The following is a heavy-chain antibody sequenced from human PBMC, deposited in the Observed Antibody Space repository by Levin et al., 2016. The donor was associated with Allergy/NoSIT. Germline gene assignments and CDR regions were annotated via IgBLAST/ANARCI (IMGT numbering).Heavy chain of an antibody. J-gene: IGHJ4*02. V-gene: IGHV1-46*01. Sequence: WVRQAPGQGLEWMGIINPSGGSTSYAQKFQGRVTMTRDTSTSTVYMELSSLRSEDTAVYYCASGSDRDYYDSSGYSYWGQGTLVTVSS. CDR2: INPSGGST. CDR3: ASGSDRDYYDSSGYSY. D-gene: IGHD3-22*01.